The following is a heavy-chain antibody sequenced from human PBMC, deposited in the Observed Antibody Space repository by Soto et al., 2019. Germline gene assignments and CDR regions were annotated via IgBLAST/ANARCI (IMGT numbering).Heavy chain of an antibody. CDR2: INAANGDT. CDR1: GYTFTSYG. J-gene: IGHJ5*02. CDR3: VRRHVSATGIDWFDP. D-gene: IGHD6-13*01. V-gene: IGHV1-3*01. Sequence: ASVKVSCKASGYTFTSYGIHWVRQAPGQGLEWMGWINAANGDTKYSPKFQGRVTITRDTSASTAYMELSSLRSEDTAVYYCVRRHVSATGIDWFDPWGQGTLVTVSS.